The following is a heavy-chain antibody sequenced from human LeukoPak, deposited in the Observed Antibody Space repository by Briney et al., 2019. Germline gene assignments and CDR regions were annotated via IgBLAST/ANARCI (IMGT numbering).Heavy chain of an antibody. CDR3: AKDLDYYGSGSSWD. CDR2: ISGSGGST. Sequence: GSLRLSCAASGFTFSSYAMSWVRQAPGKGLEWVSAISGSGGSTYYADSVKGRFTISRDNSKNTLYLQMNSLRAEDTAVYYCAKDLDYYGSGSSWDWGQGTLVTVSS. V-gene: IGHV3-23*01. D-gene: IGHD3-10*01. J-gene: IGHJ4*02. CDR1: GFTFSSYA.